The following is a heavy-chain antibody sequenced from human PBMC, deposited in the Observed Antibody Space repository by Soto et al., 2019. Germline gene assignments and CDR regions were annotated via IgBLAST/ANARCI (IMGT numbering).Heavy chain of an antibody. V-gene: IGHV1-69*13. Sequence: GASVKLSCKASGGTFSSYAISWVRQAPGQGLEWMGGIIPIFGTANYAQKFQGRVTITADESTSTAYMELSSLRSEDTAVYYCARDSKQWLGHNWFDPWGQGTLVTLSS. CDR3: ARDSKQWLGHNWFDP. J-gene: IGHJ5*02. D-gene: IGHD6-19*01. CDR2: IIPIFGTA. CDR1: GGTFSSYA.